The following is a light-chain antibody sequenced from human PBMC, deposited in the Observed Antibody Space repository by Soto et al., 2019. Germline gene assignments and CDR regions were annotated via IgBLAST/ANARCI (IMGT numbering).Light chain of an antibody. CDR1: QSISSW. V-gene: IGKV3-20*01. Sequence: TQSPSTLSASVGDRVTITCRASQSISSWLAWYQQKPGQAPRLLIYGASSRATGIPDRFSGSGSRTDFTLTISRLEPEDFAVYYCQQYGNSPRTFGQGTKVDIK. CDR2: GAS. J-gene: IGKJ1*01. CDR3: QQYGNSPRT.